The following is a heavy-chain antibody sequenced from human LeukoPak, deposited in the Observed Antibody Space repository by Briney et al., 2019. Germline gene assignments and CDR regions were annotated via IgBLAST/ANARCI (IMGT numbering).Heavy chain of an antibody. Sequence: GGSLRLSCAASGFTFSSYAIHWVRQAPGKGLEWVAVISFDGIDAFYADSVKGRFTISRDNSKNTLYLQMNSLRGEDTAVYYCAKAILMATLHYHYMDVWGKGTTVTISS. CDR3: AKAILMATLHYHYMDV. V-gene: IGHV3-30*04. CDR1: GFTFSSYA. CDR2: ISFDGIDA. J-gene: IGHJ6*03. D-gene: IGHD5-24*01.